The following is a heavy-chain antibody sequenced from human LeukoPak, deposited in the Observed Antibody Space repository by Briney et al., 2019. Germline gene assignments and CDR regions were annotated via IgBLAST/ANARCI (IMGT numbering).Heavy chain of an antibody. CDR2: IYHSGST. V-gene: IGHV4-38-2*02. Sequence: SETLSLTCTVSGHSIINSYYWGWIRQPPGKGLEWIGSIYHSGSTYYNPSLKSRLTISVDTSKNQFSLKLNSVTAADTAVYYCARAVDSSGFSSFQYWGQGTLVTVSS. D-gene: IGHD3-22*01. CDR3: ARAVDSSGFSSFQY. J-gene: IGHJ1*01. CDR1: GHSIINSYY.